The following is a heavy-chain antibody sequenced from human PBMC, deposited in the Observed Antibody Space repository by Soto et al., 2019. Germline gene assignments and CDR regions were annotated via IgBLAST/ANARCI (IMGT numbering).Heavy chain of an antibody. CDR1: GYTFTSYG. CDR3: AASQQFDY. CDR2: INTYDGNT. V-gene: IGHV1-18*01. J-gene: IGHJ4*02. D-gene: IGHD6-13*01. Sequence: QVQLVQSGAEVKKPGVSVKVSCKASGYTFTSYGINWVRQAPGQGLEWMGWINTYDGNTNHAQKFQGRVTMTTDTSTSTAYMELRSLSSDDTAVYYCAASQQFDYWGQGTLVTVSS.